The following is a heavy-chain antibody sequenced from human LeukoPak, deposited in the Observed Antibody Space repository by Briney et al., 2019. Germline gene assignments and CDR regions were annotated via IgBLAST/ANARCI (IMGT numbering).Heavy chain of an antibody. CDR1: GYTFTNYG. J-gene: IGHJ4*02. CDR2: VSTYNGNT. Sequence: ASVKVSSKASGYTFTNYGISWVRLAPGQGLEWMGWVSTYNGNTNYAQKVQGRVTMTTDTSTSTAYMDLRSLRSDDTAVYYCARGGPYSGSYYFDYWGQGTLVTVSS. CDR3: ARGGPYSGSYYFDY. D-gene: IGHD1-26*01. V-gene: IGHV1-18*01.